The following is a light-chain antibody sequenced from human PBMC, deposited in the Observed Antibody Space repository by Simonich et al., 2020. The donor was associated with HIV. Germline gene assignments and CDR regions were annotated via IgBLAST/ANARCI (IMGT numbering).Light chain of an antibody. J-gene: IGLJ2*01. V-gene: IGLV2-14*01. Sequence: QSALTQPASVSGSPGQSITISCTGTSSDVGGYNYVSWYQQHPDKAPKLMIYDVINRPAGVSNRFSGSKSGNTASLTISGLQAEDEADYYCSSYAGSSTWVFGGGTKLTVL. CDR1: SSDVGGYNY. CDR3: SSYAGSSTWV. CDR2: DVI.